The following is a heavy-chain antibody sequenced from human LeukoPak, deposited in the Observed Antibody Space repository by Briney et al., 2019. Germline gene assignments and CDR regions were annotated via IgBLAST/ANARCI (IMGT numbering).Heavy chain of an antibody. CDR2: INPNSGGT. Sequence: ASVKVSCKASGYTFTGYYMHWVRQAPGQWPEWMGWINPNSGGTNYAQKFQGRVTMTRDTSISTAYMELSRLRSDDTAVYYCARDRISPGCCGDCYSDGFDYWGQGTLVTVSS. CDR3: ARDRISPGCCGDCYSDGFDY. V-gene: IGHV1-2*02. CDR1: GYTFTGYY. D-gene: IGHD2-21*01. J-gene: IGHJ4*02.